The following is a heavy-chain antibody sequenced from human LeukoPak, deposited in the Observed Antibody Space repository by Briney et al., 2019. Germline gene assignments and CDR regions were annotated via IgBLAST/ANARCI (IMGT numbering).Heavy chain of an antibody. V-gene: IGHV1-2*02. Sequence: ASVKVSRKTSGYTFTGYYMFWVRQAPGQGLEWMAWINPNSGGTNYAQRFQGRVTLTRDTSIATAYMELSSLKSDDTAVYFCARDLYSSATDLYSSAWTGAFDVRGQGTMVTVSS. CDR1: GYTFTGYY. CDR3: ARDLYSSATDLYSSAWTGAFDV. D-gene: IGHD6-19*01. CDR2: INPNSGGT. J-gene: IGHJ3*01.